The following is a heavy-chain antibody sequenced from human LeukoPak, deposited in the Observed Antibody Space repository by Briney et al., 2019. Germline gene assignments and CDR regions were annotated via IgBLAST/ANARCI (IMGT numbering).Heavy chain of an antibody. V-gene: IGHV4-39*01. CDR3: ARRTATGRFDP. CDR2: IYYSGST. Sequence: SSETLSLTCTVSGGSISSNNYNCVWIRQPPGKGLEWMGTIYYSGSTYYNPSRKSRVTISVDTSKNQFSLNLDSVTAADTAVYYCARRTATGRFDPWGQGTLVTVSS. CDR1: GGSISSNNYN. J-gene: IGHJ5*02. D-gene: IGHD1-1*01.